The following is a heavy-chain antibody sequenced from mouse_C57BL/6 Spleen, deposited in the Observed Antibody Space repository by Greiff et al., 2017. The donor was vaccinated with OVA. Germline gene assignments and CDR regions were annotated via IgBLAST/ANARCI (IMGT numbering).Heavy chain of an antibody. D-gene: IGHD2-1*01. CDR3: ARIGRNYEGAY. CDR2: IYPGDGDT. V-gene: IGHV1-82*01. CDR1: GYAFTSSW. Sequence: VKLQESGPELVKPGASVKISCKASGYAFTSSWMNWVKQRPGKGLEWIGRIYPGDGDTNYNGKLKGKATLTADKSSSTAYMQLSSLTSEDSAVYFCARIGRNYEGAYWGQGTLVTVS. J-gene: IGHJ3*01.